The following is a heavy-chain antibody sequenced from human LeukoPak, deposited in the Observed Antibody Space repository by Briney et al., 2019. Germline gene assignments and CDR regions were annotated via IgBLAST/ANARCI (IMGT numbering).Heavy chain of an antibody. Sequence: GGSLRFSCATSGFTFSTSWMHWVRQAPGEGLVWVSRISSDGITTTYADSVKGRFTISRDNAKNTLYLQMNSLRVEDTAVYYCARVRSSSWYDYWGQGALVTVSS. CDR2: ISSDGITT. D-gene: IGHD6-13*01. J-gene: IGHJ4*02. CDR1: GFTFSTSW. V-gene: IGHV3-74*01. CDR3: ARVRSSSWYDY.